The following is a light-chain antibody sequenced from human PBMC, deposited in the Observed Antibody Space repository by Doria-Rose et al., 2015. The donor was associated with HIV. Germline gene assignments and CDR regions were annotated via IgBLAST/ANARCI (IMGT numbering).Light chain of an antibody. CDR1: QSINSW. CDR3: QQYHNYPRT. CDR2: EAS. J-gene: IGKJ1*01. Sequence: DIRVTQSPSTLSASVGDRVTITCRASQSINSWLAWYQQKPGKASKLLIYEASTSHRGVPSRFSGSGSGTEFTLTISSLLPDDFATYYCQQYHNYPRTFGQGSKVEIK. V-gene: IGKV1-5*03.